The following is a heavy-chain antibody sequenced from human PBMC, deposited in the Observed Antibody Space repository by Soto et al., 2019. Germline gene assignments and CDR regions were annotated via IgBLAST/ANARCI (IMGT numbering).Heavy chain of an antibody. CDR3: AHSRRSGYGVYGAFDI. Sequence: GPTLVNPTQTLTLTCTFSGFSLSSSGVDVGWIRQPPGKALEWLALIYWNDDKRYSSSLKSRLTITKDTSKNQVVLTMTNMDPVDTATYYCAHSRRSGYGVYGAFDIWGQGTMVTVSS. CDR1: GFSLSSSGVD. J-gene: IGHJ3*02. CDR2: IYWNDDK. V-gene: IGHV2-5*01. D-gene: IGHD3-3*01.